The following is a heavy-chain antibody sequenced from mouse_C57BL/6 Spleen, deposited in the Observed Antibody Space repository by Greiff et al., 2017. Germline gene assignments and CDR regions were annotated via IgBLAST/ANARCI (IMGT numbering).Heavy chain of an antibody. D-gene: IGHD2-1*01. V-gene: IGHV1-81*01. CDR3: ARSGSYYGNYYYFDY. CDR1: GYTFTSYG. CDR2: IYPRSGNT. J-gene: IGHJ2*01. Sequence: VKLQQSGAELARPGASVKLSCKASGYTFTSYGISWVKQRTGQGLEWIGEIYPRSGNTYYNEKFKGKATLTADKSSSTAYMELRSLTSEDSAVYFCARSGSYYGNYYYFDYWGQGTTLTVSS.